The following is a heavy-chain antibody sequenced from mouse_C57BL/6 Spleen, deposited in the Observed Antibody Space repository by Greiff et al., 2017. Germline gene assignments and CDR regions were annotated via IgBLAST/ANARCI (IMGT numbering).Heavy chain of an antibody. Sequence: QVQLQQSGAELVRPGASVTLSCKASGYTFTDYEMHWVKQTPVHGLEWIGAIDPETGGTAYNQKFKGKAILTADKSSSTAYMELRSLTSEDSAVYYCTSPSYYGSLWFAYWGQGTLVTVSA. V-gene: IGHV1-15*01. D-gene: IGHD1-1*01. CDR2: IDPETGGT. J-gene: IGHJ3*01. CDR1: GYTFTDYE. CDR3: TSPSYYGSLWFAY.